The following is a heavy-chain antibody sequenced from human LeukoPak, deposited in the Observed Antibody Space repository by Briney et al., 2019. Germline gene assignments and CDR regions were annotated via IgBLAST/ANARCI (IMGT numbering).Heavy chain of an antibody. Sequence: GRSLRLSCAASGFTFDDYAMHWVRQAPGKGLEWVSGISWNSGSICYADSVKGRVTISRDNAKNSLYLQMNSLRAEDMALYYCARGRRARSSWSYYFDYWGQGTLVTVSS. CDR3: ARGRRARSSWSYYFDY. J-gene: IGHJ4*02. CDR2: ISWNSGSI. CDR1: GFTFDDYA. V-gene: IGHV3-9*03. D-gene: IGHD6-13*01.